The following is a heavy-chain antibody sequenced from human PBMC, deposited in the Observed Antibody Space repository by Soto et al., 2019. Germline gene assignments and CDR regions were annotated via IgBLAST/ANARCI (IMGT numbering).Heavy chain of an antibody. V-gene: IGHV1-69*01. J-gene: IGHJ6*02. Sequence: QVQLVQSGAEVKKPGSSVKVSCKASGGTFSSYAISWVRQAPGQGLEWVGGIIPIFGTANYAQKFQGRVTITADESTSTAYMELSSLRSEDTAVYYCARDYAYSNYLSYYYYGMDVWGQGTTVTVSS. CDR3: ARDYAYSNYLSYYYYGMDV. D-gene: IGHD4-4*01. CDR2: IIPIFGTA. CDR1: GGTFSSYA.